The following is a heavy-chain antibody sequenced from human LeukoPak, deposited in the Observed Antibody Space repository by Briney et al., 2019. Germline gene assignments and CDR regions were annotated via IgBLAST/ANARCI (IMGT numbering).Heavy chain of an antibody. Sequence: SETLSLTCTVSGGSISIYYWSWIRQPPGKGLEGIGYIYYSGSTNYNPSLKSRVTISVDTSKNQFSLMLSAVTAADTAVYYWAEHEKGGGYCSGGSCYYLPGAFDIWGQGTMVTVSS. V-gene: IGHV4-59*08. J-gene: IGHJ3*02. CDR2: IYYSGST. D-gene: IGHD2-15*01. CDR1: GGSISIYY. CDR3: AEHEKGGGYCSGGSCYYLPGAFDI.